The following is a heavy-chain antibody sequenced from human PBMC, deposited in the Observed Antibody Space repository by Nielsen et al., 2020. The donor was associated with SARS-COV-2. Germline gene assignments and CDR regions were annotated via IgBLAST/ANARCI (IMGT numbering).Heavy chain of an antibody. V-gene: IGHV3-33*01. Sequence: GESLKISCAASGFTFSSYGMHWVRQAPGKGLEWVAVIWYDGSNKYYADSVKGRFTISRDNSKNTLYLQMNSLRAEDTAVYYCARDHVKRGYSFGMDVWGQGTTVTVSS. CDR3: ARDHVKRGYSFGMDV. J-gene: IGHJ6*02. D-gene: IGHD5-18*01. CDR2: IWYDGSNK. CDR1: GFTFSSYG.